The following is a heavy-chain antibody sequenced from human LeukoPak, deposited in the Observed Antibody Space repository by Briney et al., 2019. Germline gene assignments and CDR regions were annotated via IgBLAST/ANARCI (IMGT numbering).Heavy chain of an antibody. J-gene: IGHJ6*03. V-gene: IGHV3-21*01. D-gene: IGHD6-25*01. CDR2: ISSSSSYI. CDR3: ARVSAAHYYYMDV. Sequence: ETLSLTCAVYGGSFSGYYWSWIRQAPGKGLEWVSSISSSSSYIYYADSVKGRFTISRDNAKNSLYLQMNSLRAEDTAVYYCARVSAAHYYYMDVWGKGTTVTVSS. CDR1: GGSFSGYY.